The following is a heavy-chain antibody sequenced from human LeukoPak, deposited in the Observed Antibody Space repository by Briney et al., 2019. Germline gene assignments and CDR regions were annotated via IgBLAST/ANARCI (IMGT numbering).Heavy chain of an antibody. V-gene: IGHV3-66*02. J-gene: IGHJ4*02. CDR1: GFPVSSNY. CDR3: ARDLYDSSGQPNDY. CDR2: IYSGGST. Sequence: GGSLRLSCAASGFPVSSNYMSWVRQAPGKGLEWVSVIYSGGSTYYADSVKGRFTISRDNSKNTLYLQMNSLRAEDTAVYYCARDLYDSSGQPNDYWGQGTLVTVSS. D-gene: IGHD3-22*01.